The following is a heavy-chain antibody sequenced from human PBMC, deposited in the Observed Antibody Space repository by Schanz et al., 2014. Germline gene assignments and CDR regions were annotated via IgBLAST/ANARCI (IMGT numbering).Heavy chain of an antibody. CDR1: GGTFSSYT. V-gene: IGHV1-69*02. Sequence: QVQLVQSEAEVKKPGSSVKVSCKASGGTFSSYTISWVRQAPGQGLEWMGRIIPILGIANYAQNFQGRVTITADKSTMTAYMELTSLRSEDTAVYYCAGTYCSSTSCYTGYYYMDVWGKGTTXTVSS. J-gene: IGHJ6*03. CDR3: AGTYCSSTSCYTGYYYMDV. D-gene: IGHD2-2*02. CDR2: IIPILGIA.